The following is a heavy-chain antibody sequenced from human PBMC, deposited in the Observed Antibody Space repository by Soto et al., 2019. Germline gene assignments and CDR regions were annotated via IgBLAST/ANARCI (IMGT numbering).Heavy chain of an antibody. V-gene: IGHV3-23*01. CDR3: SKGSSTYPTDYFDY. D-gene: IGHD2-2*02. J-gene: IGHJ4*02. Sequence: EVQLLESGGGLVQPGGSLRLSCAASGFSFSSYAMSWVRQAPGKELEWVSAIIGSGGSTYDPESVKGRFTICRANTYNTLYLQMNILRAEDTAVYYYSKGSSTYPTDYFDYCGQGTLLTVSS. CDR2: IIGSGGST. CDR1: GFSFSSYA.